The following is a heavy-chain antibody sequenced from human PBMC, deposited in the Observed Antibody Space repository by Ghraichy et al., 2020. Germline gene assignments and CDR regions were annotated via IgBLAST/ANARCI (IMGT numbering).Heavy chain of an antibody. D-gene: IGHD1-14*01. V-gene: IGHV4-38-2*02. CDR1: GYSITSGYY. CDR2: FHHSGTT. Sequence: SETLSLTCTVSGYSITSGYYWGWIRQPPGKGLEWIGSFHHSGTTYFNPSLKSRVTISVDTSKNRFSLKLNSVTAADTAMYYCARDPEDLGPAGPIIVKGPQPYHWVDTWGQGALVTVSA. CDR3: ARDPEDLGPAGPIIVKGPQPYHWVDT. J-gene: IGHJ5*02.